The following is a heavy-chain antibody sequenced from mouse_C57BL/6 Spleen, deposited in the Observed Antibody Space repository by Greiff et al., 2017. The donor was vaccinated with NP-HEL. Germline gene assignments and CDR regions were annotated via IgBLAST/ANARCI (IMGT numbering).Heavy chain of an antibody. V-gene: IGHV1-82*01. D-gene: IGHD2-1*01. CDR2: IYPGDGDT. CDR1: GYAFSSSW. J-gene: IGHJ4*01. CDR3: AQEGDGKGGAMDY. Sequence: QVQLQQSGPELVKPGASVKISCKASGYAFSSSWMNWVKQRPGKGLEWIGRIYPGDGDTNYNGKFKGKATLTADKSSSTAYMQLSSLTSEDSAVYFCAQEGDGKGGAMDYWGQGTSVTVSS.